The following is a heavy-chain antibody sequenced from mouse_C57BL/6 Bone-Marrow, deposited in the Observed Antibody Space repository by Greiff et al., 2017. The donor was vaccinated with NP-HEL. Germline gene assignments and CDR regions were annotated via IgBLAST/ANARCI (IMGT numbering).Heavy chain of an antibody. J-gene: IGHJ4*01. CDR1: GYTFTSYG. CDR3: ASPPTVVATRDYAMDD. D-gene: IGHD1-1*01. CDR2: IYPSSGNT. Sequence: VQLQQSGAELARPGASVKLSCKASGYTFTSYGIRWVKQRPGQGLEWIGEIYPSSGNTYYNEKFKGKATLTADKSSSTAYMELRSLTSEDSAVYFCASPPTVVATRDYAMDDWGQGTSVTVSS. V-gene: IGHV1-81*01.